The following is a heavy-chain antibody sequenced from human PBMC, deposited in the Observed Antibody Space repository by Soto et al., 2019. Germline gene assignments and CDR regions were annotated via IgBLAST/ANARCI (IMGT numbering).Heavy chain of an antibody. CDR3: AKEPDGPDWYFDL. Sequence: DVQLLESGGGLVQPGGSLRLSCAASGFTFRSYAMSWVRQAPGKGREWVSGISGSGISTHYADSVKGRFTVSRDNSKNTLYLQMNSLRAEDTAVYNCAKEPDGPDWYFDLSGRGTLFTVSS. V-gene: IGHV3-23*01. J-gene: IGHJ2*01. CDR1: GFTFRSYA. CDR2: ISGSGIST.